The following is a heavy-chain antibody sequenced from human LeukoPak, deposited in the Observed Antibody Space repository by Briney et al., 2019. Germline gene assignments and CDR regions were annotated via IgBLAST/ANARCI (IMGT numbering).Heavy chain of an antibody. V-gene: IGHV3-30*18. J-gene: IGHJ4*02. CDR3: AKGFGYGDCGLDY. Sequence: PGGSLRLSCAASGFTFSNYGMHWVRQAPGKGLEWVAVISNDGSNKYYADSVKGPFTISRDNSKNTLYLQMNSLRPEDTAVYCCAKGFGYGDCGLDYWGQGTLVTVSS. CDR2: ISNDGSNK. D-gene: IGHD4-17*01. CDR1: GFTFSNYG.